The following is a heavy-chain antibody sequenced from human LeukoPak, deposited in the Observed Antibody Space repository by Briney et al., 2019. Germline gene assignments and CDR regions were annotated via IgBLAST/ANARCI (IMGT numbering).Heavy chain of an antibody. Sequence: GASVKVSCKASGYTFTGYYMHWVRQAPGQGLEWMGWINPNSGGTNYAQKFQGRVTMTRDTSISTAYMELSRLRSDDTAVYYCARAVVLVWGYCSSTSCSNHPPYYYMDVWGKGTTVTVSS. V-gene: IGHV1-2*02. J-gene: IGHJ6*03. CDR3: ARAVVLVWGYCSSTSCSNHPPYYYMDV. CDR2: INPNSGGT. D-gene: IGHD2-2*01. CDR1: GYTFTGYY.